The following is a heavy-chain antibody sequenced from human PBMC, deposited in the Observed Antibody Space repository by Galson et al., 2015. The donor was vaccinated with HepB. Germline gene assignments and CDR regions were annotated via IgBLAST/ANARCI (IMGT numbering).Heavy chain of an antibody. J-gene: IGHJ5*02. CDR1: GYTFANNA. V-gene: IGHV1-3*01. D-gene: IGHD3-10*01. Sequence: SVKVSCKASGYTFANNAMHWVRQAPGQGLEWMGWIKAANENTKYSQKFKGRLTITRDASARTVYMELSSLTSGDTAVYYCARVGVPMVRGVIIGHWRGPWGQGNLGPVPS. CDR2: IKAANENT. CDR3: ARVGVPMVRGVIIGHWRGP.